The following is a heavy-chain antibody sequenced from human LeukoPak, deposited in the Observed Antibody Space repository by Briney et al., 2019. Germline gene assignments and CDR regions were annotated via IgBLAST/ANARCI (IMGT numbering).Heavy chain of an antibody. J-gene: IGHJ4*02. D-gene: IGHD5-18*01. Sequence: SETLSLTCTVSGGSITSYYWSWIRQPPGKGLEWIGSIYYSGSTNYNPTLKSRVTISVDTSKNQFSLKLSSVTAADTALYYCARENGYRYDYWGQGTLVTVSS. CDR2: IYYSGST. CDR1: GGSITSYY. V-gene: IGHV4-59*01. CDR3: ARENGYRYDY.